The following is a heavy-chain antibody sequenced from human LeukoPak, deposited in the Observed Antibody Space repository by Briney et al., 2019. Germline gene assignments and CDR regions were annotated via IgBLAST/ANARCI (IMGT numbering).Heavy chain of an antibody. Sequence: ASETLSLTCTVSGGSISSYYWSWIRQPPGKGLEWIGRIYTSGSTNYNPSLKSRVTMSVDTSKNQFSLKLSSVTAADTAVYYCARGNFQLPIDYWGQGTLVTVSS. J-gene: IGHJ4*02. V-gene: IGHV4-4*07. CDR2: IYTSGST. CDR3: ARGNFQLPIDY. D-gene: IGHD2-2*01. CDR1: GGSISSYY.